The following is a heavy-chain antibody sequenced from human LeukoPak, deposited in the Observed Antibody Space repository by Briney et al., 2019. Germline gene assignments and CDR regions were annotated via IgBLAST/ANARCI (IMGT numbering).Heavy chain of an antibody. Sequence: GGSLRLSCAGSGFTFNAYWMTWVRQPPGKGLEWVAIIKQDRSQKYYVDSVKGRFTISRDNAKNSVYLQMNRLRAEDTAVYYCARDLSQHFDWLLSGDTWGQGTLVTVSS. J-gene: IGHJ5*02. CDR1: GFTFNAYW. V-gene: IGHV3-7*04. CDR2: IKQDRSQK. CDR3: ARDLSQHFDWLLSGDT. D-gene: IGHD3-9*01.